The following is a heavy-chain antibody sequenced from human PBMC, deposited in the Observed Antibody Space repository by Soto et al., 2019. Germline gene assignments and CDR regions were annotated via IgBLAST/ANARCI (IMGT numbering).Heavy chain of an antibody. Sequence: QVQLQESGPGLVKPSETLSLTCTVSGGSIRSYYWSWIRQPPAKGLEWIGYIYYNGITNYNPSLKSRVTISLDTSKNEFSLMLSSVTGADTAIYYCARDIMFAYWGQGTLVSVSS. CDR3: ARDIMFAY. CDR1: GGSIRSYY. CDR2: IYYNGIT. D-gene: IGHD3-10*02. V-gene: IGHV4-59*01. J-gene: IGHJ4*02.